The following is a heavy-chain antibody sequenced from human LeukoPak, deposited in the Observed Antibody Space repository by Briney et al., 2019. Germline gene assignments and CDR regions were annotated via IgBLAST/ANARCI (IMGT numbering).Heavy chain of an antibody. J-gene: IGHJ4*02. CDR3: ARMYYYDSSGSD. CDR2: INHSGST. D-gene: IGHD3-22*01. V-gene: IGHV4-34*01. CDR1: GGSFSGYY. Sequence: KASETLSLTCAVYGGSFSGYYWSWIRQPPGKGLEWIGEINHSGSTNYNPSLKSRVTISVDTSKNQSSLKLSSVTAADTAVYYCARMYYYDSSGSDWGQGTLVTVSS.